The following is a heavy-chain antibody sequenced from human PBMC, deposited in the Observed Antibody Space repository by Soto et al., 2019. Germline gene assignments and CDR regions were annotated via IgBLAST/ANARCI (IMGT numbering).Heavy chain of an antibody. V-gene: IGHV1-69*06. CDR3: ARDLWQWELLQVPEHDAFDI. CDR1: GGTFSSYA. Sequence: SVKVSCKASGGTFSSYAISWVRQAPGQGLEWMGGIIPIFGTANYAQKFQGRVTITADKSTSTAYMELSSLRSEDTAVYYCARDLWQWELLQVPEHDAFDIWGQGTMVTVSS. J-gene: IGHJ3*02. D-gene: IGHD1-26*01. CDR2: IIPIFGTA.